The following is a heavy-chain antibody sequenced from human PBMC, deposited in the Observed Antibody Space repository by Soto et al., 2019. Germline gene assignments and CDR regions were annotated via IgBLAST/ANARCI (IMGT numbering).Heavy chain of an antibody. Sequence: SETLSLTCTVSGGSISSYYWSWIRQPPGKGLEWIGYIYYSGSTNYNPSLKSRVTISVDTSKNQFSLKLSSVTAADTAVYYCARDRFHEVYYYYYMDVWGKGTTVTVSS. V-gene: IGHV4-59*01. CDR1: GGSISSYY. J-gene: IGHJ6*03. CDR2: IYYSGST. CDR3: ARDRFHEVYYYYYMDV.